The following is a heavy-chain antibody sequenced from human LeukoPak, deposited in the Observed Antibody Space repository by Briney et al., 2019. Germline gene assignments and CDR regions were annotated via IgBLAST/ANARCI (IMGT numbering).Heavy chain of an antibody. D-gene: IGHD3-22*01. CDR2: INPNSGGT. J-gene: IGHJ4*02. V-gene: IGHV1-2*06. CDR3: ARDLAVFGDSSGYRVDY. Sequence: ASVKVSCKASGYTFTGYYMHWVRQAPGQGREWMGRINPNSGGTNYAQKFQGRVTMTRDTSISTAYMELSRLRCDDTAVYYCARDLAVFGDSSGYRVDYWGQGTLVTVSS. CDR1: GYTFTGYY.